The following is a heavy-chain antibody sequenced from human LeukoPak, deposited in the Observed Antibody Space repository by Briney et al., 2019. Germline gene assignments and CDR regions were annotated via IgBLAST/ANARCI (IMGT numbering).Heavy chain of an antibody. V-gene: IGHV3-66*01. D-gene: IGHD6-6*01. CDR1: GFTFSSYA. Sequence: GGSLRLSCAASGFTFSSYAMSWVRQGPGKGLEWVSVIFTGGTTSYADSVKGRFTISRDNSKNTVYLQMNSLRAEDTAVYYCAREGSRSSYDYWGQGTLVTVSS. CDR2: IFTGGTT. CDR3: AREGSRSSYDY. J-gene: IGHJ4*02.